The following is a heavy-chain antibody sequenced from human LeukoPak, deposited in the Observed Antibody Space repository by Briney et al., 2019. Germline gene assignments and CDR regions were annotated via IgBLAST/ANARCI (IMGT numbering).Heavy chain of an antibody. J-gene: IGHJ4*02. CDR2: IYYSGST. Sequence: PSETLSLTCTVSGGSISSYYWSWIRQPPGKGLEWIGYIYYSGSTNYNPSLKSRVTISVDTSKNQFSLKLSSVTAADTAVYYCARVKWGYSSSCFDYWGQGTLVTVSS. V-gene: IGHV4-59*01. D-gene: IGHD6-13*01. CDR1: GGSISSYY. CDR3: ARVKWGYSSSCFDY.